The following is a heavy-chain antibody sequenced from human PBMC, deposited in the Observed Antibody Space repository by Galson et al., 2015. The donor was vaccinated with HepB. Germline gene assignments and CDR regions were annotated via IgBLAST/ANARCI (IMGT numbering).Heavy chain of an antibody. Sequence: SLRLSCAASGFTFSSYAMSWVRQAPGKGLEWVGFIRSKAYGGTTEYAASMKGRFTISRDDSKSIAYLQMNSLKTEDTAVYYCTRVTIFGVVIWYYYMDVWGKGTTVTVSS. V-gene: IGHV3-49*04. D-gene: IGHD3-3*01. J-gene: IGHJ6*03. CDR3: TRVTIFGVVIWYYYMDV. CDR2: IRSKAYGGTT. CDR1: GFTFSSYA.